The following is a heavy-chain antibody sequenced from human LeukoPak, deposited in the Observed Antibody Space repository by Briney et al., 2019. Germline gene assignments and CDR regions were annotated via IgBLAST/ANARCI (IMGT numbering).Heavy chain of an antibody. V-gene: IGHV4-59*08. Sequence: SETLSLTCTVAGGSISSYYWSWIRQPPGKGLEWIGYIYYSGSTNYNPSLKSRVTISVDTSKIQFSLKLSSVTAADTAVYCCARLHDYGDYAVYWGQGTLVTVSS. D-gene: IGHD4-17*01. CDR2: IYYSGST. CDR3: ARLHDYGDYAVY. J-gene: IGHJ4*02. CDR1: GGSISSYY.